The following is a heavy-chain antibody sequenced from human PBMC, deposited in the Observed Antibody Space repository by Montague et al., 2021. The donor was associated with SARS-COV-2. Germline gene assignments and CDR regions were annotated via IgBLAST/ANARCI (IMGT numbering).Heavy chain of an antibody. V-gene: IGHV4-31*03. J-gene: IGHJ1*01. D-gene: IGHD3-16*01. Sequence: TLSLTCSVSGASIRGAYHWSWIRQHPGKDLEWIGHTYDDRPIYYNLSLRGRASISLDTSENCFSLTLTSVTAADTALYYCAAYIIGAGGRGSWGQGALVTVSS. CDR1: GASIRGAYH. CDR3: AAYIIGAGGRGS. CDR2: TYDDRPI.